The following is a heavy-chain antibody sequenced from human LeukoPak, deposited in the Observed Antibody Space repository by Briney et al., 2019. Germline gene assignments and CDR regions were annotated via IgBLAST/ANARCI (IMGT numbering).Heavy chain of an antibody. D-gene: IGHD3-3*01. J-gene: IGHJ6*02. V-gene: IGHV4-61*08. Sequence: SETLSLTCTVSGGSISSGGYYWSWIRQPPGKGLEWIGYIYYSGSTNYNPSLKSRVTISADTSKNQFSLKLNSVTAADTAVYYCARDTFWSGYPDGMDVWGQGTTVTVSS. CDR2: IYYSGST. CDR3: ARDTFWSGYPDGMDV. CDR1: GGSISSGGYY.